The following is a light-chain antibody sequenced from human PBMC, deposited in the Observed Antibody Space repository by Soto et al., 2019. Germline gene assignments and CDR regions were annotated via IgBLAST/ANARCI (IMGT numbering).Light chain of an antibody. Sequence: DIQMTQSPSSLSASVGDRVTITCRASQSISSYLNWYQQKPGKAPKLLIYAASSLQSGVPSRFSGSGSGTDFTITISSLQPEDFATYYCQQSYSTPPITFGQGTRLEMK. CDR2: AAS. CDR3: QQSYSTPPIT. J-gene: IGKJ5*01. CDR1: QSISSY. V-gene: IGKV1-39*01.